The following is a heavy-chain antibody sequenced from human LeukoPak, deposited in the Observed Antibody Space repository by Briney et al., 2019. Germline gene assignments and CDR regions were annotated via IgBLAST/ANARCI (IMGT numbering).Heavy chain of an antibody. V-gene: IGHV3-30*19. CDR3: ARSIMIFGVARGLGDWFDP. J-gene: IGHJ5*02. Sequence: GSSLRLSCAASGFSFSTFVMHWVRQAPGKGLEWVAVISHDGSNKYYADSVKGRFTISRDNSKNTLYLQMNSLRPEDTAVYYCARSIMIFGVARGLGDWFDPWGQGTLVTVSS. D-gene: IGHD3-3*01. CDR2: ISHDGSNK. CDR1: GFSFSTFV.